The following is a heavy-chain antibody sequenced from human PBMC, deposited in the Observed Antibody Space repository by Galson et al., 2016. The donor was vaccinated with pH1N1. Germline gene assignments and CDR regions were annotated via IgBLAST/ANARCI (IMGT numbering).Heavy chain of an antibody. Sequence: SLRLSCAASGFTFSRYYMTWVRQAPGKGLEWVANIKQDGSEKNYVDSVKGRFTISRDNAKNSVYLQKNSLRAEDTAVYYCAKENWGCEYWGQGTLVTVSS. CDR3: AKENWGCEY. V-gene: IGHV3-7*01. J-gene: IGHJ4*02. CDR1: GFTFSRYY. D-gene: IGHD7-27*01. CDR2: IKQDGSEK.